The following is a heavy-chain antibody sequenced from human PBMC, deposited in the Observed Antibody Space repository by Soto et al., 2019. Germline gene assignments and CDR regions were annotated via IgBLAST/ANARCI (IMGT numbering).Heavy chain of an antibody. Sequence: QVQLVQSGTEVKNPGSSVRVSCKASGASFRTDAISWVRQAPGQGLEWMGRIVPVFGTTNFAQRFQGRVTITADESTRTAYMDLSSLRSEDTAGNYCARSRATTVAFDTWGQGTIVTVSS. CDR2: IVPVFGTT. CDR3: ARSRATTVAFDT. CDR1: GASFRTDA. D-gene: IGHD4-17*01. V-gene: IGHV1-69*01. J-gene: IGHJ3*02.